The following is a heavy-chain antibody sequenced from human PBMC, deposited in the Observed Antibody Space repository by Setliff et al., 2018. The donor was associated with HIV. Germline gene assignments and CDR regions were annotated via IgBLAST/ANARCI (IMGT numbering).Heavy chain of an antibody. CDR3: ARYYFGSGTYYFDY. Sequence: SETLSLTCTVSGGSVSSGSYYWSWIRQPPGKGLEWIGYVSHSGSTNYNPSLKSRVTISVDASKNHFSLRLNSVTAADTAVYYCARYYFGSGTYYFDYWGQGTLVTVSS. D-gene: IGHD3-10*01. V-gene: IGHV4-61*03. CDR2: VSHSGST. CDR1: GGSVSSGSYY. J-gene: IGHJ4*02.